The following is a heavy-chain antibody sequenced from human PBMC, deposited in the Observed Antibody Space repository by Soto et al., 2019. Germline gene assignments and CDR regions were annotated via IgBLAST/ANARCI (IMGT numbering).Heavy chain of an antibody. CDR3: FGGNGGPQ. D-gene: IGHD3-16*01. CDR1: GFSFSEYT. CDR2: ISTSSSNI. V-gene: IGHV3-21*04. Sequence: GGSLRLSCVASGFSFSEYTLSWVRQAPGKGLDWVSTISTSSSNIFYAASVKGRFTVSRDNVRNSVSLQMNSLRVEDTAVYFCFGGNGGPQWGQGTLVTVSS. J-gene: IGHJ4*02.